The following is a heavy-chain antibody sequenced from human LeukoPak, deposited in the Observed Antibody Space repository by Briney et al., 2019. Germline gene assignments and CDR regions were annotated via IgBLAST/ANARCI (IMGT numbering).Heavy chain of an antibody. D-gene: IGHD3-10*01. CDR3: ASALYYYGSGSYSTGRRFDP. J-gene: IGHJ5*02. V-gene: IGHV1-69*13. Sequence: ASVKVSCKASGGTFSSYAISWVRQAHGPGLEWMEGIIPLFGTANYAQKFQSRVTITADESTSTAYMELSSLRSEDTAVYYCASALYYYGSGSYSTGRRFDPWGQGTLVTVSS. CDR1: GGTFSSYA. CDR2: IIPLFGTA.